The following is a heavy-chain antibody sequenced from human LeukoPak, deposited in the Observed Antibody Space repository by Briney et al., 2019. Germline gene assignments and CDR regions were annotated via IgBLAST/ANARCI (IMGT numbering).Heavy chain of an antibody. Sequence: SETLSLTCTLSGGSISSSSYYWGWIRQPPGKGLEWIGSIYYSGSTYYNPSLKSRVTISVDTSKNQFSLKLSSVTAADTAVYYCARHFQKVSYSRFDYWGQGTLVTVSS. CDR2: IYYSGST. V-gene: IGHV4-39*01. CDR3: ARHFQKVSYSRFDY. CDR1: GGSISSSSYY. J-gene: IGHJ4*02. D-gene: IGHD6-13*01.